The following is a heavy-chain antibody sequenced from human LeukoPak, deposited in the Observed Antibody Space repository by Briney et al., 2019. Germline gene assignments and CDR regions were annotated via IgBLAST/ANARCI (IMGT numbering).Heavy chain of an antibody. Sequence: GGSLRLSCAASGFTFSSYEVNWVRQAPGKGLEWVSYISSSGSTIYYADSVKGRFTISRDNAKNSLYLQMNSLRAEDTAVYYCASFGHYYDSSGYYLDYWGQGTLVTVSS. CDR1: GFTFSSYE. CDR3: ASFGHYYDSSGYYLDY. D-gene: IGHD3-22*01. CDR2: ISSSGSTI. V-gene: IGHV3-48*03. J-gene: IGHJ4*02.